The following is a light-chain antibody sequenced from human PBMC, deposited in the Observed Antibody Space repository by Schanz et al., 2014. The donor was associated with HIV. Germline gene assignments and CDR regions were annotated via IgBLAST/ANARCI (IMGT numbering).Light chain of an antibody. CDR1: SSNIGSNY. CDR2: RNN. V-gene: IGLV1-47*01. Sequence: QSVLTQPPSASGTPGQRVTISCSGSSSNIGSNYVYWYQQLPGTAPKLLIYRNNQRPSGVSARFSASKFAASASLAISGLQSEDEAIYYCASWDDSLRAYVFGSGTKLTVL. CDR3: ASWDDSLRAYV. J-gene: IGLJ1*01.